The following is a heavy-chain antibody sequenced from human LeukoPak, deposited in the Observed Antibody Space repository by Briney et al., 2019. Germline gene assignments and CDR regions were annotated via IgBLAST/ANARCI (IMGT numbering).Heavy chain of an antibody. J-gene: IGHJ3*02. CDR3: TTQTGTNAFDI. Sequence: GGSLRLSCAASGFTLSTYAMSWVRQAPGKGLEWVGRIKSKTDGGTTDYAAPVKGRFTISRDDSKNTLYLQMNSLKTEDTAVYYCTTQTGTNAFDIWGQGTMVTVSS. CDR2: IKSKTDGGTT. CDR1: GFTLSTYA. D-gene: IGHD1-7*01. V-gene: IGHV3-15*01.